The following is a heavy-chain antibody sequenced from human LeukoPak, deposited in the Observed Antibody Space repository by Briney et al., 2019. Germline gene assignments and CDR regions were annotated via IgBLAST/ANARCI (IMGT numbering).Heavy chain of an antibody. V-gene: IGHV4-59*01. CDR1: GGSISSYY. CDR2: IYYSGST. D-gene: IGHD4-17*01. CDR3: ARVSYGDYDPDWYFDL. J-gene: IGHJ2*01. Sequence: SETLSLTCAASGGSISSYYWSWIRQPPGKGLEWVGYIYYSGSTNYNPSLKSRVTISVDTSKNQFSLKLSSVTAADTAVYYCARVSYGDYDPDWYFDLWGRGTLVTVSS.